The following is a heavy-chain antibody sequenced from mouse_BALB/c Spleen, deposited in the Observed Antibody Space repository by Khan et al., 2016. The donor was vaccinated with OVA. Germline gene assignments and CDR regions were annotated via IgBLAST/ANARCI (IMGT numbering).Heavy chain of an antibody. Sequence: VQLQQPGAELVRPGALAKLSCKASGFNIKDYYMHWVKQRPEQGLEWIGWNDTENGNTIYDPKFKGKASITADTSSNPAFLQLISLTSEDTAVDYCARRDYEAMDYWGQGTSVTVSS. D-gene: IGHD2-4*01. J-gene: IGHJ4*01. CDR2: NDTENGNT. CDR3: ARRDYEAMDY. CDR1: GFNIKDYY. V-gene: IGHV14-1*02.